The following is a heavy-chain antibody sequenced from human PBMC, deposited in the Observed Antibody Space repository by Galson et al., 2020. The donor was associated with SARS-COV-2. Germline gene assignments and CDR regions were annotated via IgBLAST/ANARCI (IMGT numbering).Heavy chain of an antibody. J-gene: IGHJ3*02. V-gene: IGHV3-21*01. CDR3: ARDRGYYYDSSGYRADAFDI. CDR2: ITGSSTYI. CDR1: GFNFSIYS. D-gene: IGHD3-22*01. Sequence: GESLKISCAASGFNFSIYSLNWVRQAPGKGLEWVSSITGSSTYIYYADSVKGRFTISRDNAENSLFLQMNSLRAEDTAVYYCARDRGYYYDSSGYRADAFDIWGQGTNVIVSS.